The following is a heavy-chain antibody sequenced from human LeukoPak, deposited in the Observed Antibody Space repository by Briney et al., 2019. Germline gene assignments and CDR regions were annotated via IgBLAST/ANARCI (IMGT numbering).Heavy chain of an antibody. J-gene: IGHJ6*02. D-gene: IGHD3-16*01. CDR3: ASSRSGELVYYGMDV. Sequence: GGSLRLSCAASGFTFSSFGMNWVREAPGRGLEWVSSISTSSSHIYYADSVRGRFTISRDNAKNSLYLQMNSLRAEDTAVYYCASSRSGELVYYGMDVWGQGTTVTVSS. V-gene: IGHV3-21*01. CDR2: ISTSSSHI. CDR1: GFTFSSFG.